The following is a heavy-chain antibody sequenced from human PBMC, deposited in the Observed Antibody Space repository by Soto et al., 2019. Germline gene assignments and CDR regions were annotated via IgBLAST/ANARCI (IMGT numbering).Heavy chain of an antibody. V-gene: IGHV4-39*07. D-gene: IGHD3-9*01. CDR2: IYYSGST. J-gene: IGHJ4*02. CDR1: GGSISSSSYY. Sequence: PSETLSLTCIVSGGSISSSSYYWGWIRQPPGKGLEWIGSIYYSGSTYYNPSLKSRVTISVDTSKNQFSLKLSSVTAADTAVYYCARVVGEYYDILTGYSPFFDYWGQGTLVTVSS. CDR3: ARVVGEYYDILTGYSPFFDY.